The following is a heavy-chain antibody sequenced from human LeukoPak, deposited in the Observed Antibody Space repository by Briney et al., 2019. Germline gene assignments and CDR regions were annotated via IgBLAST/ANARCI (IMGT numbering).Heavy chain of an antibody. V-gene: IGHV4-4*02. CDR2: IFHRGIP. D-gene: IGHD3-16*02. J-gene: IGHJ6*03. CDR3: ARVMGASWFFYLDV. Sequence: SGTLSLTCAVSDYSITNSWWSWVRQSPGMRLEWIGQIFHRGIPNYNPSLKSRVTMSIDKSNNQVSLKMNSVTAADTAVYYCARVMGASWFFYLDVWGKGTTVTVSS. CDR1: DYSITNSW.